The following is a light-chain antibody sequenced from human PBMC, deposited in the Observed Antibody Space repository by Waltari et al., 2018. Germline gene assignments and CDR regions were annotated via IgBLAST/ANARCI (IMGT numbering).Light chain of an antibody. J-gene: IGKJ4*01. V-gene: IGKV1-39*01. CDR1: QNIIRF. CDR3: QQTYTLPLT. CDR2: AAS. Sequence: DTQMTQFPSSLSASVGDRVTITCRASQNIIRFLNWYQHRPGNAPVLLISAASTLQRGVPSRFTGSGSGTDFSLTISRLQPEDSATYYCQQTYTLPLTFGGGTKVEI.